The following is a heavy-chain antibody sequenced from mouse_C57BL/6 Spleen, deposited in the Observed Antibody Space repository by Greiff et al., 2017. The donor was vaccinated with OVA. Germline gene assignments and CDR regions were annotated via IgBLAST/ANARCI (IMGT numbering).Heavy chain of an antibody. CDR2: INPYNGDT. Sequence: VQLKESGPELVKPGDSVKISCKASGYSFTGYFMNWVMQSHVKSLEWIGRINPYNGDTFYNQKFKGKATLTVDKSSSTAHMELRSLTSEDSAVYYCARHGYYFDYWGQGTTLTVSS. CDR1: GYSFTGYF. D-gene: IGHD2-2*01. CDR3: ARHGYYFDY. J-gene: IGHJ2*01. V-gene: IGHV1-20*01.